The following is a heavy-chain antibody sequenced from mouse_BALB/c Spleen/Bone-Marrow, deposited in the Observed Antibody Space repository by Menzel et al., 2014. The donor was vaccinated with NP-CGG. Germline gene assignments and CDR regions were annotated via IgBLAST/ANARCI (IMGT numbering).Heavy chain of an antibody. CDR3: ARIHYYGRAWFAY. Sequence: EVKVVESGAELVKPGASVKLSCTASGFNIKDTYMHWVKQRPEQGLEWIGRIDPANGNTKYDPKFQGKATITADTSSNTAYLQLSSLTSEDTAVYYCARIHYYGRAWFAYWGQGTLVTDSA. V-gene: IGHV14-3*02. J-gene: IGHJ3*01. CDR1: GFNIKDTY. D-gene: IGHD1-2*01. CDR2: IDPANGNT.